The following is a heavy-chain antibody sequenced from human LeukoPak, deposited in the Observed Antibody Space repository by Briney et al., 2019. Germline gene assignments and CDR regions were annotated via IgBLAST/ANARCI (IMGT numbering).Heavy chain of an antibody. J-gene: IGHJ6*02. Sequence: GASVKVSCKASGYTFTSYYMHWVRQAPGQGLEWMGIINPGGGSTSYTQKFQGRVTMTRDTSTSTVYMELSSLRSEDTAVYYCARKGFPPKISDFWSGLGPYYYYGMDVWGQGTTVTVSS. D-gene: IGHD3-3*01. CDR2: INPGGGST. CDR1: GYTFTSYY. CDR3: ARKGFPPKISDFWSGLGPYYYYGMDV. V-gene: IGHV1-46*01.